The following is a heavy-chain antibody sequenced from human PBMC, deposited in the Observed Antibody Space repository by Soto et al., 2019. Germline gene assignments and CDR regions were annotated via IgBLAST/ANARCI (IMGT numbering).Heavy chain of an antibody. CDR2: IYKGGST. D-gene: IGHD1-26*01. V-gene: IGHV3-53*01. J-gene: IGHJ4*02. CDR1: VFTVSSHY. Sequence: GSLRLSCAASVFTVSSHYMSWVRQGPGKGLEWVSVIYKGGSTYYADSVKGRFTISRDNSKNTVFLQMNSLRAEDTAVYYCASTWDSATYYYFDYWGQGTLVTVSS. CDR3: ASTWDSATYYYFDY.